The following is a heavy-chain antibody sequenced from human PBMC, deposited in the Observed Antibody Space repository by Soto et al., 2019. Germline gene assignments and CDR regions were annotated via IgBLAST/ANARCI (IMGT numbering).Heavy chain of an antibody. CDR1: EFVFSDYY. CDR2: ISSSGSTI. D-gene: IGHD2-2*01. Sequence: QVQLVESGGGLVKPGGSLRLSCAASEFVFSDYYMSWIRQAPGKGLEWISYISSSGSTISYADSVKGRFTISRDNAKNLLFLQMNSLRAEDTAVYYCARDLKAVVHLLHYNHYGLDVWGQGTTVTVSS. V-gene: IGHV3-11*01. CDR3: ARDLKAVVHLLHYNHYGLDV. J-gene: IGHJ6*02.